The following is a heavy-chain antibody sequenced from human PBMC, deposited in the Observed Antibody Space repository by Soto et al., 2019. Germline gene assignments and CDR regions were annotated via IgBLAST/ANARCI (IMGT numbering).Heavy chain of an antibody. V-gene: IGHV3-21*01. D-gene: IGHD6-13*01. CDR3: ARDSGGIATSGRMDV. Sequence: GSLILSCAASGFIFSSYSMNLVRQARGKGLEWVSSISSSSSYTYYADSLKGRLTISRDNAKNSLYLQMNSLRAEDTAVYYCARDSGGIATSGRMDVWGQGTTVTVSS. CDR1: GFIFSSYS. J-gene: IGHJ6*02. CDR2: ISSSSSYT.